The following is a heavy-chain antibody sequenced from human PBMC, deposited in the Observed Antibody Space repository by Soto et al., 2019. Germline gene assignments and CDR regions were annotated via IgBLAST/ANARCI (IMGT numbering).Heavy chain of an antibody. CDR1: GYTFTSYA. Sequence: GASVKVSCKASGYTFTSYAMHWVRQAPGQRLEWMGWINAGNGNTKYSQKFQGRVTITRDTSASTAYMELSSLRSEDTAVYYCARAIYCSGGSCYPPTFDIWGQGTMVTVSS. J-gene: IGHJ3*02. V-gene: IGHV1-3*01. CDR3: ARAIYCSGGSCYPPTFDI. CDR2: INAGNGNT. D-gene: IGHD2-15*01.